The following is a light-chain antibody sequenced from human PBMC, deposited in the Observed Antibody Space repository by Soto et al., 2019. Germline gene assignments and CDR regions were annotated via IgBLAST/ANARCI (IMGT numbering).Light chain of an antibody. V-gene: IGKV1-39*01. CDR1: QSISSH. CDR2: AAS. Sequence: QMTQSPSSLFASVGDRVTITCWASQSISSHLNWYQQKVGQTPRLLIYAASTLQSEVPPRFSGSGSGTEFTLTISGLQREDFATYYCQQSHSAPLTFGGGTKIQI. CDR3: QQSHSAPLT. J-gene: IGKJ4*01.